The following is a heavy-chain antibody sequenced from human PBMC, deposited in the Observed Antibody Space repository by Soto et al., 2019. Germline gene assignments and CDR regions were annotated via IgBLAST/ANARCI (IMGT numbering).Heavy chain of an antibody. Sequence: QITLKESGPTLVRPTQTLTLTCTFSGFSLSSSGEAVGWIRQPPGKALEWLALIYWNGIERYSPSLKSRLTIIKDTSKNQVVLTMTNMAPVDTATYFCAHGDPLDFHYWGPGTLFTVSP. D-gene: IGHD3-10*01. V-gene: IGHV2-5*01. CDR3: AHGDPLDFHY. J-gene: IGHJ4*02. CDR2: IYWNGIE. CDR1: GFSLSSSGEA.